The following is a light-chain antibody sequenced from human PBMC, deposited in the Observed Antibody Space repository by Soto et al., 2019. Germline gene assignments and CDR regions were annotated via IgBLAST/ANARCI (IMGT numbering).Light chain of an antibody. Sequence: EIVLTQSPSTLSLSPGGIVTLSCRASQSVSNYLAWYQQKPGQAPRLLVSAASNRATGIPARFRGSGSGTDFTLTISSLEPEDFGVFYCQQRFDWPKITFGQGTRLEIK. CDR2: AAS. J-gene: IGKJ5*01. CDR1: QSVSNY. CDR3: QQRFDWPKIT. V-gene: IGKV3-11*01.